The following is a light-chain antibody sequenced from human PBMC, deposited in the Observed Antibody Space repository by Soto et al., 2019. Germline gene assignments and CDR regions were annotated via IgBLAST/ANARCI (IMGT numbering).Light chain of an antibody. CDR2: GAS. J-gene: IGKJ5*01. V-gene: IGKV3-20*01. CDR1: QSVSSNY. CDR3: QQYASSIT. Sequence: EIVLTQSPGTLSLSPGERASLSCRASQSVSSNYLAWFQQKPGQAPRLPIYGASTRATGFPARFSGSGSGTDFSLIISRLEPEDFALYYCQQYASSITFGQGTRLQI.